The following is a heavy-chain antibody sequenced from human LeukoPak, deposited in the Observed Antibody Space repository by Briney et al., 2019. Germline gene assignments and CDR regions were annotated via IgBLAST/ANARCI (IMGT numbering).Heavy chain of an antibody. Sequence: ASVKVSCKASGYTFTSYGISWVRQATGQGLEWMGWMNPNSGNTGYAQKFQGRVTMTRNTSISTAYMELSSLRSEDTAVYYCARGNYYDILTGYFDYWGQGTLVTVSS. CDR3: ARGNYYDILTGYFDY. CDR1: GYTFTSYG. D-gene: IGHD3-9*01. V-gene: IGHV1-8*02. CDR2: MNPNSGNT. J-gene: IGHJ4*02.